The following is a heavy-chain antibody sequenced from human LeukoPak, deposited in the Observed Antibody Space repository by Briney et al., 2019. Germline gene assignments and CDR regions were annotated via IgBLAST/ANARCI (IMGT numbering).Heavy chain of an antibody. Sequence: SSETLSLTCNVSGGSISSYYWSWIRQPPGKGLEWIGYIYYSGSTNYNPSLKSRVTISVDTSKNQFSLKLSSVTAADTAVYYCAGGPRYYDSSAYYRFDYWGQGTLVTVSS. CDR1: GGSISSYY. CDR2: IYYSGST. J-gene: IGHJ4*02. D-gene: IGHD3-22*01. V-gene: IGHV4-59*01. CDR3: AGGPRYYDSSAYYRFDY.